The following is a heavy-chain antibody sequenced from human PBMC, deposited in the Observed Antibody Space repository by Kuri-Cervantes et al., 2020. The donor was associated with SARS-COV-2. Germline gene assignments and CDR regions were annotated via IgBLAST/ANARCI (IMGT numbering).Heavy chain of an antibody. D-gene: IGHD1-1*01. Sequence: GESLKISCTASGFIFSDYYMTWIRQAPGKGLEWVSNIGPSGTTKYYADSVKGRFTISRDNAKNSLYLQMSSLRAEDTAVYYCARDPILSPNWTPEFDPWGQGTLVTVSS. CDR2: IGPSGTTK. CDR3: ARDPILSPNWTPEFDP. CDR1: GFIFSDYY. J-gene: IGHJ5*02. V-gene: IGHV3-11*01.